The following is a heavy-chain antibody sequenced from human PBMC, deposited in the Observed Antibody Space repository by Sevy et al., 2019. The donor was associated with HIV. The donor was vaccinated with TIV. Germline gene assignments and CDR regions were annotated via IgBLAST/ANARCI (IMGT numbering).Heavy chain of an antibody. Sequence: GGSLRLSCAASGFNFSIYSMSWVRQAPGKGLEWVSTLSFGCGKINYADSVKGRFNISRDNYKSSVYLQMNNMRVEDTAVDYAAREGSTNPHDYWGQGTLVTVSS. CDR3: AREGSTNPHDY. J-gene: IGHJ4*02. D-gene: IGHD1-26*01. V-gene: IGHV3-23*01. CDR1: GFNFSIYS. CDR2: LSFGCGKI.